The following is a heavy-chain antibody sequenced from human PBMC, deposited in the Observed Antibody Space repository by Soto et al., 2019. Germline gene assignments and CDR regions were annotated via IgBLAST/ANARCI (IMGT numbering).Heavy chain of an antibody. V-gene: IGHV3-30*03. Sequence: VQLLESGGGVAQPGRSLRLSCRASGFGFSSYGMLWVRQAPGKGPEWVDFMSFDGSTQNYADSVRGRFTISRDNSENTLYLQLDTLRVEDTAMYYCASEGVFGLVKIIPPDYWGQGAQVTVSA. CDR2: MSFDGSTQ. D-gene: IGHD3-3*01. CDR3: ASEGVFGLVKIIPPDY. CDR1: GFGFSSYG. J-gene: IGHJ4*02.